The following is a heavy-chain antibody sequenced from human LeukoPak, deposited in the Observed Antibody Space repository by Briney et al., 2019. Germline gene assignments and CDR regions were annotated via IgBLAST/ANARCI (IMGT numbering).Heavy chain of an antibody. V-gene: IGHV1-46*01. J-gene: IGHJ3*02. CDR1: GYTFTTYY. Sequence: ASVKVSCTASGYTFTTYYMNWVRQAPGQGLDWMGVINSSGGSTTYAQTFQGRVTMTRDTSTSTIYMEMSSLRSEDTAVYYCARGSGFDFLGAFDIWGRGTMVTVSP. CDR2: INSSGGST. D-gene: IGHD5-12*01. CDR3: ARGSGFDFLGAFDI.